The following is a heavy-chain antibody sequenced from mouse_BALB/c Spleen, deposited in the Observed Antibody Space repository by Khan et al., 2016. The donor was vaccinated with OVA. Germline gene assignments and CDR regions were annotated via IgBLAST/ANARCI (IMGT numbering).Heavy chain of an antibody. J-gene: IGHJ3*01. D-gene: IGHD2-14*01. CDR2: VNPNTGGT. CDR1: GYSFTLYY. CDR3: ARGYDFFAY. V-gene: IGHV1-26*01. Sequence: VQLKESGPDLVKPGASVKISCKASGYSFTLYYMSWVKQSHGKSLEWIGRVNPNTGGTDHNQEFKGKAILTVDKSSNTAYMELRSPTSEDSAVYYCARGYDFFAYWGQGTLVTVSA.